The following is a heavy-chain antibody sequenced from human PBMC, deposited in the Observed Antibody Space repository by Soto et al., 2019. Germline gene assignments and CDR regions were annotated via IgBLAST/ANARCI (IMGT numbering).Heavy chain of an antibody. CDR2: VYSSGST. Sequence: SETLSLTCTVSGGSISNYYWSWIRQPPGKGLEWIGYVYSSGSTHYNPSLQSRVTISADTSKNQVSLKVNSVTAADTAVYYCARDHPHSYGVYYFDYWGQGTQVTVSS. V-gene: IGHV4-59*01. CDR3: ARDHPHSYGVYYFDY. D-gene: IGHD5-18*01. J-gene: IGHJ4*02. CDR1: GGSISNYY.